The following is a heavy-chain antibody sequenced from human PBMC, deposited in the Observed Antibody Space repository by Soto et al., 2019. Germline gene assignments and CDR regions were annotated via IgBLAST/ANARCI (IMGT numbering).Heavy chain of an antibody. Sequence: QVQLEQSGGEVKKPGSSVKVSCKASGVTISKFIMTWVRQAPGLGLEWVGGIIPIFGTANYAQKFQGRVTITADESTSTSYLEVSNLRSEDTAVYYCAKVTYSSPMGYYYRMDVWGQGTALTVSS. V-gene: IGHV1-69*01. CDR3: AKVTYSSPMGYYYRMDV. CDR2: IIPIFGTA. CDR1: GVTISKFI. J-gene: IGHJ6*02. D-gene: IGHD6-19*01.